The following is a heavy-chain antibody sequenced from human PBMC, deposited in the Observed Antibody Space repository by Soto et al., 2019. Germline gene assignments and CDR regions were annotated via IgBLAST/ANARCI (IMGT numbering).Heavy chain of an antibody. CDR3: ARGGNRYSNVASGVGGFDF. CDR1: GASISSSY. V-gene: IGHV4-59*01. CDR2: VYHTGAT. Sequence: SETLSLTCTVSGASISSSYWSWIRQSPERGLEWIAYVYHTGATNYNPSLKSRVTISLDTSKGQFSLNLTSLTTADAAVYFCARGGNRYSNVASGVGGFDFWGQGSLVTVSS. D-gene: IGHD5-12*01. J-gene: IGHJ4*02.